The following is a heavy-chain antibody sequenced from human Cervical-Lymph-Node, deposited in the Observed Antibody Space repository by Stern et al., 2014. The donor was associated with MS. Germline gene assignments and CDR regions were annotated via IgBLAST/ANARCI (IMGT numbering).Heavy chain of an antibody. D-gene: IGHD3-22*01. CDR2: IIPIFGTT. Sequence: VQLVESGAEVKKPGSSVKVSCKASGGTFNNYAFNWVRQAPGQGLECLGGIIPIFGTTNYAQKFQGRVTITADESTSTAYMELSSLRSEDTAVYYCASHYYDTSYFYFDDWGQGTLVTVSS. CDR1: GGTFNNYA. CDR3: ASHYYDTSYFYFDD. V-gene: IGHV1-69*01. J-gene: IGHJ4*02.